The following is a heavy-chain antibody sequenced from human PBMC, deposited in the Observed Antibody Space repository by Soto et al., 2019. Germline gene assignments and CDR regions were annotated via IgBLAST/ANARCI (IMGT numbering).Heavy chain of an antibody. CDR1: GGSINSGGYY. CDR3: ARSPQYTRGFYDY. Sequence: QVQLQESGPGLVKPSQNLSLTCTVSGGSINSGGYYLTWIRQHPGKVLEWIGYIYSSGSTYYNRSLQSRVTISVDTSQNQVSLQLSSVAAADTAVYYCARSPQYTRGFYDYWGQGTLVTVS. CDR2: IYSSGST. V-gene: IGHV4-31*03. D-gene: IGHD5-12*01. J-gene: IGHJ4*02.